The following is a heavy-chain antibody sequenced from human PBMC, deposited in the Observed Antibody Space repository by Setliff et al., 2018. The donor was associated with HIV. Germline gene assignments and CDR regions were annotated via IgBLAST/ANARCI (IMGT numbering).Heavy chain of an antibody. CDR2: IYISGST. CDR3: TRRGADSYYPRPLDV. Sequence: SETLSLTCTVSGGSISSYYWSWIRQPAGKGLEWIGHIYISGSTNYNPSFNSRVTMSVDTSKNQFSLRLSSVAAADTAIYYCTRRGADSYYPRPLDVWGKGTTVTVSS. V-gene: IGHV4-4*07. CDR1: GGSISSYY. D-gene: IGHD3-10*01. J-gene: IGHJ6*04.